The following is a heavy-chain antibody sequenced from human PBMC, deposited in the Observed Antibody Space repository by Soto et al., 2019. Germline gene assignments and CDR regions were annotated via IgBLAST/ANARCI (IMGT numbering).Heavy chain of an antibody. J-gene: IGHJ4*02. Sequence: GGSLRLSCAASGFTFSSYAMSWVRQAPGKGLEWVSAISGSGGSTYYADSVKGRFTISRDNSKNTLYLQMNSLRAEDTAVYYCAKDPVRGYSGYGETVDYWGQGTLVTVS. CDR2: ISGSGGST. CDR3: AKDPVRGYSGYGETVDY. V-gene: IGHV3-23*01. CDR1: GFTFSSYA. D-gene: IGHD5-12*01.